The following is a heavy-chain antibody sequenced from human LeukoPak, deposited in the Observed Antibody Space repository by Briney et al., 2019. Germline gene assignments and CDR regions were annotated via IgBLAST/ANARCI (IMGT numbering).Heavy chain of an antibody. J-gene: IGHJ3*02. CDR2: IKQDGSEK. D-gene: IGHD1-14*01. CDR1: GFMFRNYW. Sequence: PGGSLRLSCAASGFMFRNYWMTWVRQAPGKGLEWVANIKQDGSEKNYLDSVRGRFTISRDDARNSLYLQMNGLRVEDTAVYYCARDQSIPNLDAFDIWGQGTMVTVSS. CDR3: ARDQSIPNLDAFDI. V-gene: IGHV3-7*05.